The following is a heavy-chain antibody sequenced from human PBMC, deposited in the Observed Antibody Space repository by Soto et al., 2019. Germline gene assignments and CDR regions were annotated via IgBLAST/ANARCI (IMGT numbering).Heavy chain of an antibody. V-gene: IGHV4-61*01. CDR3: ARGTRRYSYDGDAFDI. J-gene: IGHJ3*02. CDR1: GGSVSSNSYY. CDR2: IYYSGNT. Sequence: SETLSLTCPVSGGSVSSNSYYWSWFRQPPGKGLEWIGYIYYSGNTNYNPSLKSRVTISVDTSKNQFSLKVSSVTAADTAVYYCARGTRRYSYDGDAFDIWGQGTMVTVSS. D-gene: IGHD5-18*01.